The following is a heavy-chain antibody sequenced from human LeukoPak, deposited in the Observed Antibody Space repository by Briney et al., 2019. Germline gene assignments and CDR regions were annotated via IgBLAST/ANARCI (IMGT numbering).Heavy chain of an antibody. D-gene: IGHD2-15*01. CDR1: GFTFTTYP. CDR3: ARDRGGGTDY. Sequence: PGGSLRLSCEASGFTFTTYPMSWVRQAPGKGLEWVSAITPSGGSTYYADSVKGRFTISRDNSKNTLYLQMNSLRAEDTAVYYCARDRGGGTDYWGQGTLVTVSS. V-gene: IGHV3-23*01. CDR2: ITPSGGST. J-gene: IGHJ4*02.